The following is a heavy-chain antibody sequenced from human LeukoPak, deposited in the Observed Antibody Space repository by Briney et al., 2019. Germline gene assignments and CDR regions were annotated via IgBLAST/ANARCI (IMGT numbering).Heavy chain of an antibody. CDR2: ISNDASDK. D-gene: IGHD6-13*01. CDR3: AREEGAAAGTGFDC. CDR1: GFTFSSYA. V-gene: IGHV3-30*01. Sequence: GGSLRLSCAASGFTFSSYAVHWIRQAPGKGLEWVASISNDASDKFYADSVKGRFTISRDNSGNTLYLQMNSLGAEDTAVYYCAREEGAAAGTGFDCWGQGTLVTVSS. J-gene: IGHJ4*02.